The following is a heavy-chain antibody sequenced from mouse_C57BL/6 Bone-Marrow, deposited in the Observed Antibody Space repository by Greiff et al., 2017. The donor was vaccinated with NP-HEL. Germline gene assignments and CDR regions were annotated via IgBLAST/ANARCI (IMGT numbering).Heavy chain of an antibody. J-gene: IGHJ1*03. CDR1: GFTFSDYG. CDR3: ARMGLYYDYWYFDV. D-gene: IGHD2-4*01. Sequence: EVHLVESGGGLVKPGGSLKLSCAASGFTFSDYGMHWVRQAPEKGLEWVAYISSGSSTIYYADTVKGRFTISRDNAKNTLFLQMTSLRSEDTAIYYCARMGLYYDYWYFDVWGTGTTVTVSS. V-gene: IGHV5-17*01. CDR2: ISSGSSTI.